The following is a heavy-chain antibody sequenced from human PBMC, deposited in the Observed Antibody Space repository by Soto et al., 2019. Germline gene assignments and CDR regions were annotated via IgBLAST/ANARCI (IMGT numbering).Heavy chain of an antibody. J-gene: IGHJ4*02. CDR1: GFTVSTYA. D-gene: IGHD2-15*01. Sequence: EVQLLESGGGVVQPGGSLTLSCAASGFTVSTYAMPWVRQAPGKGLEWVSTISDGDGSTYYADSVKGRFTISRDNSKNTVYLQMYSLRAEDTAVYYCAKEVEGGWYYFDYWGQGTLVTVSS. V-gene: IGHV3-23*01. CDR3: AKEVEGGWYYFDY. CDR2: ISDGDGST.